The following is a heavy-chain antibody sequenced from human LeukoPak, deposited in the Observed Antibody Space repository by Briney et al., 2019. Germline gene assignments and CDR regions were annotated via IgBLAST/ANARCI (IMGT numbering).Heavy chain of an antibody. J-gene: IGHJ4*02. D-gene: IGHD3-10*01. CDR2: IYSSGST. CDR1: GGSISSGSYY. CDR3: ARDLREFARRFDY. V-gene: IGHV4-61*02. Sequence: SETLSLTCTVSGGSISSGSYYWSWIRQPAGKGLEWIGRIYSSGSTNYNPSLKSRVTISLDTSKNQFSLKLSSVTAADTAVYYCARDLREFARRFDYWGQGTLVTVSS.